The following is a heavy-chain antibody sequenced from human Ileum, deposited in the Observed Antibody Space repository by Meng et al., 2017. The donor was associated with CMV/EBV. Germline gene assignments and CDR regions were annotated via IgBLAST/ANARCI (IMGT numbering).Heavy chain of an antibody. V-gene: IGHV4-59*01. CDR2: IFNSGIT. Sequence: GSLRLSCTVSGGSINNFYWNWIQQPPGKGLEWIGYIFNSGITNYIPSLKSRVTISVDTSKNQFSLRLSSVTAADTAVYYCARAGTYERSFDYWGQGTLVTVSS. CDR3: ARAGTYERSFDY. J-gene: IGHJ4*02. CDR1: GGSINNFY. D-gene: IGHD1-26*01.